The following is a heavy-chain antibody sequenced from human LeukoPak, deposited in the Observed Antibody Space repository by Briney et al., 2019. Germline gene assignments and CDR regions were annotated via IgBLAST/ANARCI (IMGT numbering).Heavy chain of an antibody. V-gene: IGHV4-39*07. CDR3: ARGTLYSGWSYYFDS. Sequence: SETLSLTCTVSGGSISTTNYYWGWIRQSPGKGLEWFGCVYYSGSTYYNPSLKSRVTISVDTSQNQFSLQLTSVTAADTAVYYCARGTLYSGWSYYFDSWGQGTLVTVSS. J-gene: IGHJ4*02. D-gene: IGHD6-19*01. CDR1: GGSISTTNYY. CDR2: VYYSGST.